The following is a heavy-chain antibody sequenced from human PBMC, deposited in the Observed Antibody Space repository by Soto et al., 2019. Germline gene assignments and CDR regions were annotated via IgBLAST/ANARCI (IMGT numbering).Heavy chain of an antibody. CDR3: ARGAPGNGGGPAAGGRSYLVGP. CDR1: GGSISSYY. D-gene: IGHD2-2*01. Sequence: PSETLSLTCTVSGGSISSYYWSWIRQPAGKGLEWIGRIYTSGSTNYNPSLKSRDTISVDTSKNQFSLKLSSVTAADTAVYFFARGAPGNGGGPAAGGRSYLVGPWGQGTLVTVSS. CDR2: IYTSGST. V-gene: IGHV4-4*07. J-gene: IGHJ5*02.